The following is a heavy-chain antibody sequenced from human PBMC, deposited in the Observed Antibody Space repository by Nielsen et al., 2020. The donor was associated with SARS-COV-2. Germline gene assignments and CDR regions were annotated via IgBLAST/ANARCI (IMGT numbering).Heavy chain of an antibody. Sequence: GESLKISCAASGFTFSSYWMHWVRQAPGKGLVWVSRINSDGSSTSYADSVKGRFTISRDNAKNTLYLQMNSLRAEDTAVYYCARDFEGQDCSSTSCYIDYWGQGTLVTVSS. CDR1: GFTFSSYW. J-gene: IGHJ4*02. D-gene: IGHD2-2*02. V-gene: IGHV3-74*01. CDR3: ARDFEGQDCSSTSCYIDY. CDR2: INSDGSST.